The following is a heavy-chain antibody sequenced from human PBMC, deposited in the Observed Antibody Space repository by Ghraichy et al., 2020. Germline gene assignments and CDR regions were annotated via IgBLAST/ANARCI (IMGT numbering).Heavy chain of an antibody. D-gene: IGHD3-22*01. Sequence: GESLNISCKGSGYSFTSYWIGWVRQVPGKGLEWMVIIYPGDSDTSYSPSFQGQVTISADKSIRTAYLQLSSLKASDTAIYYCARRDWGDNSGSIDYWGQGTLVTVSS. CDR1: GYSFTSYW. V-gene: IGHV5-51*01. CDR3: ARRDWGDNSGSIDY. CDR2: IYPGDSDT. J-gene: IGHJ4*02.